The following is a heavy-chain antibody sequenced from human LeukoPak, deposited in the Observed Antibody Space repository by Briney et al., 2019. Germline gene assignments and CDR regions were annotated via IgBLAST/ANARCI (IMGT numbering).Heavy chain of an antibody. J-gene: IGHJ6*03. CDR2: INHSGST. Sequence: PSETLSLTCAVYGGSFSGYYWSWIRQPPGKGLEWIGEINHSGSTNYNPSLKSRVTISVDTSKNQFSLKLSSVTAADTAVYHCARGRTGYQLLPTKKNYDYYYVDVWGKGTTVTVSS. CDR3: ARGRTGYQLLPTKKNYDYYYVDV. CDR1: GGSFSGYY. D-gene: IGHD2-2*01. V-gene: IGHV4-34*01.